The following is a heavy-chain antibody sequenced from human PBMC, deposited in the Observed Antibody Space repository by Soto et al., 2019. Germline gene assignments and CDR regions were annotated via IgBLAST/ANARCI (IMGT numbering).Heavy chain of an antibody. CDR3: ARQIYDSDTGPSFQYYFDS. D-gene: IGHD3-22*01. CDR2: IDPSDSQT. V-gene: IGHV5-10-1*01. J-gene: IGHJ4*02. CDR1: GYSFAGYW. Sequence: GESLKISCKGSGYSFAGYWITWVRQKPGKGLEWMGRIDPSDSQTYYSPSFRGHVTISVTKSITTVFLQWSSLRASDTAMYYCARQIYDSDTGPSFQYYFDSWGQGTPVTVSS.